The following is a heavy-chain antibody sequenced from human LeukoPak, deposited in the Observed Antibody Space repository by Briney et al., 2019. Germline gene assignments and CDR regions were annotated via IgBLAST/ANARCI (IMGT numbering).Heavy chain of an antibody. CDR3: ARLGLEVGGPNWFDP. V-gene: IGHV3-53*01. J-gene: IGHJ5*02. D-gene: IGHD1-1*01. CDR1: GFTVSSNY. Sequence: PGGSLRLSCAASGFTVSSNYMSWVRQAPGKGLEWVSVIYSGGSTYYADSVKGRFTISRDNSKNTLYLQMNSLRAEDTAVYYCARLGLEVGGPNWFDPWGQGTLVTVSS. CDR2: IYSGGST.